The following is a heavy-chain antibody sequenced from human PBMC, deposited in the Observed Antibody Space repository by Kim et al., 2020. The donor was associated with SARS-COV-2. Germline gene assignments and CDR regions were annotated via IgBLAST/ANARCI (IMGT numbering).Heavy chain of an antibody. D-gene: IGHD6-19*01. J-gene: IGHJ4*02. Sequence: GGSLRLSCVVSGFTFSGRCVNWVRQAPGKGLEWVSSLLSAGTYIYYADSVKGLFTISRDDAKNSLYLQMNDLRAEDTAVYYCARDGDSRGWYKGNFDYWGLGPLV. V-gene: IGHV3-21*01. CDR1: GFTFSGRC. CDR2: LLSAGTYI. CDR3: ARDGDSRGWYKGNFDY.